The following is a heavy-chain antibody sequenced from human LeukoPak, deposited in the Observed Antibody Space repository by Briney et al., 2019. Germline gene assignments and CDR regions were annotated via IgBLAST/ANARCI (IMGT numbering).Heavy chain of an antibody. CDR2: IYYSGST. V-gene: IGHV4-39*07. CDR3: ARDRGSSGWPQDFDY. D-gene: IGHD6-19*01. Sequence: NPSETLSLTCTVSGGSISSSSYYWGWIRQPPGKGLEWIGSIYYSGSTYYNPSLKSRVTISVDTSKNQFSLKLSSVTAADTAVYYCARDRGSSGWPQDFDYWGQGTLVTVSS. CDR1: GGSISSSSYY. J-gene: IGHJ4*02.